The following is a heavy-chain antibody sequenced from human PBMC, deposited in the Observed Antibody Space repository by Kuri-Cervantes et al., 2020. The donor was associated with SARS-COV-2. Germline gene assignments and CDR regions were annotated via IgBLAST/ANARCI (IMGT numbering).Heavy chain of an antibody. CDR1: GFTFSSYA. D-gene: IGHD2-2*01. CDR2: ISGSGSST. CDR3: AKDLNYVVPAAISSYYYYYGMDV. V-gene: IGHV3-23*01. J-gene: IGHJ6*02. Sequence: GGSLRLSCAASGFTFSSYAMSWVRQAPGKGLEWVSAISGSGSSTYYADSVKGRFTISRDNSKNTLYLQMNSLRAEDTAVYYCAKDLNYVVPAAISSYYYYYGMDVWGQGTTVTVSS.